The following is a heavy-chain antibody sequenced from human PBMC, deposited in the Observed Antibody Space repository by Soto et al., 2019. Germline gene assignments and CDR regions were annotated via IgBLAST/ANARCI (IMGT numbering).Heavy chain of an antibody. CDR2: ISYDGSNK. V-gene: IGHV3-30-3*01. J-gene: IGHJ4*02. Sequence: HPGGSLRLSCAASGFTFSSYAMHWVRQAPGKGLEWVAVISYDGSNKYYADSVKGRFTISRDNSKNTLYLQMNSLRAEDTAVYYCARMGRELRVYWGQGTLVTVSS. D-gene: IGHD1-26*01. CDR3: ARMGRELRVY. CDR1: GFTFSSYA.